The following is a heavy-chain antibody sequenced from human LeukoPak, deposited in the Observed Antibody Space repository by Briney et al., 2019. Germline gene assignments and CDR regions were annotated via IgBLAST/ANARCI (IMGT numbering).Heavy chain of an antibody. D-gene: IGHD4-23*01. CDR2: ISYDGSNK. V-gene: IGHV3-30*18. J-gene: IGHJ3*02. CDR3: AKDPYGGNSRSAFDI. Sequence: GGSLRLSCAASGFTFSSYGMHWVRQAPGKGLEWVAVISYDGSNKYYADSVKGRFTISRDNSKNTLYLQMNSLGAEDTAVYYCAKDPYGGNSRSAFDIWGQGTMVTVSS. CDR1: GFTFSSYG.